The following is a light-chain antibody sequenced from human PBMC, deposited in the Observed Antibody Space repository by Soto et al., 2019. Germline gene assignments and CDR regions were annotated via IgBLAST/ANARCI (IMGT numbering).Light chain of an antibody. CDR3: CSYAGSSTYV. J-gene: IGLJ1*01. CDR1: TSDLGSYNL. V-gene: IGLV2-23*02. CDR2: EVS. Sequence: QSALTQPASVSASPGQSITISCTGTTSDLGSYNLVSWYQQHPGKAPKLMIYEVSKRPSGVSNRFSGSKSGNTASLTISGLQAEDEADYYCCSYAGSSTYVFGTGTKVTVL.